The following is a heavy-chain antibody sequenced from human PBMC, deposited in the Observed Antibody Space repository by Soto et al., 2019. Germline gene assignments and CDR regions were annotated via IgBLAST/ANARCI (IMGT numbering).Heavy chain of an antibody. V-gene: IGHV1-8*01. Sequence: ASVKVSCEASGYTFTSYDINWVRQATGQGLEWMGWMNPNSGNTGYAQKFQGRATMTRNTSISTAYMELSSLRSEDTAVYYCARGGVFFFAAPTNPFDYWGQGTLVTVSS. CDR3: ARGGVFFFAAPTNPFDY. D-gene: IGHD3-10*01. CDR1: GYTFTSYD. CDR2: MNPNSGNT. J-gene: IGHJ4*02.